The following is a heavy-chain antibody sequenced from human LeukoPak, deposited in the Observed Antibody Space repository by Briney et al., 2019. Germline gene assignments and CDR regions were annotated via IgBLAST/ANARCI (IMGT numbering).Heavy chain of an antibody. Sequence: ASVKVSCRASGYTFTSYDINWVRQATGQGLEWMGWINPTSGNTGYAQKFQGRVTITRNTSISTAYMELSSLRSEDTAVYYCARLARPQDYYYYYMDVWGRGTTVTVSS. CDR2: INPTSGNT. V-gene: IGHV1-8*01. J-gene: IGHJ6*03. CDR1: GYTFTSYD. CDR3: ARLARPQDYYYYYMDV. D-gene: IGHD6-6*01.